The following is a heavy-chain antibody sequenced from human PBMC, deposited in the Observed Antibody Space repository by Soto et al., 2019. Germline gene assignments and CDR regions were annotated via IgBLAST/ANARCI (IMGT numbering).Heavy chain of an antibody. V-gene: IGHV4-31*03. CDR1: GGSISSGGYY. D-gene: IGHD3-3*01. CDR3: AKRLDPRRAFDI. J-gene: IGHJ3*02. Sequence: SETLSLTCTVSGGSISSGGYYWSWIRQHPGKGLEWIGYIYYSGSTYYNPSLKSRVTISVDTSKNQFSLKLSSVTAADTAVYYCAKRLDPRRAFDIWGQGTMVTVSS. CDR2: IYYSGST.